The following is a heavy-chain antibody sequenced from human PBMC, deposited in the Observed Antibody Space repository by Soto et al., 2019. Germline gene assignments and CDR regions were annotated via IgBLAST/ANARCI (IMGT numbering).Heavy chain of an antibody. CDR2: IYHSGST. CDR3: ARRDWSGSTSHFYFDY. CDR1: GGSIISSNW. V-gene: IGHV4-4*02. J-gene: IGHJ4*02. D-gene: IGHD3-9*01. Sequence: SETLSLTCAVSGGSIISSNWWDWVREPPGKGLEWIGEIYHSGSTYYKPSLKSRVAMSVDTSKNQFSLKLTSATAADTAVYYCARRDWSGSTSHFYFDYWGQGVLVTVSS.